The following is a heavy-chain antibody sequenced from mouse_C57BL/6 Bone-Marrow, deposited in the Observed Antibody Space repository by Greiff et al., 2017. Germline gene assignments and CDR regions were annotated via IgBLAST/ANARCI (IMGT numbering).Heavy chain of an antibody. V-gene: IGHV1-82*01. Sequence: VQLQQSGPELVKPGASVKISCKASGYAFSSSWMNWVKQRPGKGLEWIGRIYPGDGDTNYNGKFKGKDTLTADKSSSTAYMQLSSLTSEDSAVYFCARGDYDYDAMDYWGQGTSVTVSS. J-gene: IGHJ4*01. D-gene: IGHD1-1*02. CDR1: GYAFSSSW. CDR2: IYPGDGDT. CDR3: ARGDYDYDAMDY.